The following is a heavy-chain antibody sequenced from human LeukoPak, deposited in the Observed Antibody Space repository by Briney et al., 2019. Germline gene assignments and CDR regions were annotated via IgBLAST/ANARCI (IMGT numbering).Heavy chain of an antibody. J-gene: IGHJ4*02. CDR3: ATDVRDEYTSGWYPIGY. CDR2: ISSGSRYM. V-gene: IGHV3-21*06. Sequence: PGGSLRLSCAASGFTFSSSAMNWVRQAPGKGLEWVSSISSGSRYMYYADSVKGRFTISRDNAKNSLYLLMNSLRAEDTAVYYCATDVRDEYTSGWYPIGYWGQGTLVTVSS. CDR1: GFTFSSSA. D-gene: IGHD6-19*01.